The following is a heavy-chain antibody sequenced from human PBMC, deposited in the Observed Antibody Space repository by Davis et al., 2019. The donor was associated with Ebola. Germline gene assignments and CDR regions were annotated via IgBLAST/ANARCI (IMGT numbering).Heavy chain of an antibody. CDR1: GDSIDSRRHY. CDR2: IFQSGNA. J-gene: IGHJ2*01. Sequence: SETLSLTCAVSGDSIDSRRHYWGWVRQPPGRGLEWIGNIFQSGNAYYNPSLKSRVTISVDRSKNEFSLRLTSATAADTAVYFCAAGHCFNGVCYARDWYYDLWGRGTLVSVSS. CDR3: AAGHCFNGVCYARDWYYDL. V-gene: IGHV4-39*01. D-gene: IGHD2-8*01.